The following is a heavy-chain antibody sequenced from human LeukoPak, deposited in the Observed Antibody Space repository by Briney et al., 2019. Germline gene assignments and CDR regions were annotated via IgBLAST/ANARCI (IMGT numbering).Heavy chain of an antibody. D-gene: IGHD7-27*01. V-gene: IGHV1-2*02. Sequence: GASVKVSCKASGYTFTCYYIHWVRQAPGQGLEWMAWINPTSGDTNYVQKFQGRVTMTRDTSISTAYMELKRMRSDDTAVYYCARGDGDGPARRAFDIWGQGTMVTVSS. J-gene: IGHJ3*02. CDR3: ARGDGDGPARRAFDI. CDR1: GYTFTCYY. CDR2: INPTSGDT.